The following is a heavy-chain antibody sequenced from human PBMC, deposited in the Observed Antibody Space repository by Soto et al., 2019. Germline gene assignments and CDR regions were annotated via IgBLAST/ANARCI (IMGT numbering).Heavy chain of an antibody. CDR2: IFYSGTT. CDR3: ARASPVVTDV. D-gene: IGHD5-18*01. J-gene: IGHJ6*02. Sequence: QVQLQESGPGLVKPSQTLSLTCTVSGGSISSGNYYWSWIRQPPGKGLEWIGYIFYSGTTYYNPSLKSRVTISVDTAKNQFSLTLSSVTAADTAVYYCARASPVVTDVWGQGTTVTVSS. CDR1: GGSISSGNYY. V-gene: IGHV4-30-4*01.